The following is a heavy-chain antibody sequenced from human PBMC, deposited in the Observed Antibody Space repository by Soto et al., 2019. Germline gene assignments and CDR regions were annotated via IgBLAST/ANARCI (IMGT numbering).Heavy chain of an antibody. Sequence: QVQLVQSGAEVKKPGASVKVSCKASGYTFTGYYMHWVRQAPGQGLEWMGWINPNSGGTNYAQKLQGWVTMTRDTSISTAYMELSRLRSDDTAVYYCARANDYVWGSYLTPPDYWGQGTLVTVSS. CDR3: ARANDYVWGSYLTPPDY. CDR1: GYTFTGYY. D-gene: IGHD3-16*01. J-gene: IGHJ4*02. CDR2: INPNSGGT. V-gene: IGHV1-2*04.